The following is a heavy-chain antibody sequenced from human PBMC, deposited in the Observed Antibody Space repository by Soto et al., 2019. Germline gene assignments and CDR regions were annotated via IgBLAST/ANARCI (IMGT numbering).Heavy chain of an antibody. CDR2: SRNKANSYTI. V-gene: IGHV3-72*01. CDR3: ARSGTYSFDY. J-gene: IGHJ4*02. CDR1: GFTFSDHY. D-gene: IGHD1-26*01. Sequence: GGSLRLSFAASGFTFSDHYMDWVRQAPGKGLEWVGRSRNKANSYTIEYAASVKGRLTISRDDSQNSLYLQMNSLKTEDTAVYYCARSGTYSFDYWGQGTLVTVSS.